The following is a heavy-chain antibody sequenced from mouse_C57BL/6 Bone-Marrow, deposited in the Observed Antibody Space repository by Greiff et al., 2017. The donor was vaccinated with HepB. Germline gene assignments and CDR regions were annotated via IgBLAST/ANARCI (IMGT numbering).Heavy chain of an antibody. CDR2: ISDVGSYT. CDR1: GFTFSSYA. J-gene: IGHJ2*01. CDR3: ARAGYPYFDY. V-gene: IGHV5-4*01. D-gene: IGHD2-2*01. Sequence: DVHLVESGGGLVKPGGSLKLSCAASGFTFSSYAMSWVRQTPEKRLEWVATISDVGSYTYYPDNVKGRFTISRDNANNNLYLQMSHLNSEDTAMYYCARAGYPYFDYWGQGTTLTVSS.